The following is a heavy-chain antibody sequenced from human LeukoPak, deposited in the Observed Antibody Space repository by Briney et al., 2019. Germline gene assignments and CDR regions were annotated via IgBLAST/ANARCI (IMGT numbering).Heavy chain of an antibody. V-gene: IGHV4-34*01. D-gene: IGHD2-15*01. CDR2: INYSGST. CDR1: GGSFSGYY. Sequence: PSETLSLTCAVYGGSFSGYYWSWIRQPPGKGLEWIGEINYSGSTKYNPSLKSRVTISVDTSKSQFSLKLNSVTAADTAVYYCARGVCSGGSCYSEWNYWGQGTLVTVSS. J-gene: IGHJ4*02. CDR3: ARGVCSGGSCYSEWNY.